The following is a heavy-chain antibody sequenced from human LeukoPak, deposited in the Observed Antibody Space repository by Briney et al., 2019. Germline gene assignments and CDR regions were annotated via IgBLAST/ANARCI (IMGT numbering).Heavy chain of an antibody. CDR2: ISICGSKT. CDR3: ANEIRPNDY. CDR1: EFDFSSHA. J-gene: IGHJ4*02. D-gene: IGHD4-17*01. V-gene: IGHV3-23*01. Sequence: PGGSLRLSCAASEFDFSSHAMTWVRQAPGKGLEWVSAISICGSKTYYADSVKGRFTISRDNSKNTLYLQMNSLRAEDTAVYYCANEIRPNDYWGQGTQVSVSS.